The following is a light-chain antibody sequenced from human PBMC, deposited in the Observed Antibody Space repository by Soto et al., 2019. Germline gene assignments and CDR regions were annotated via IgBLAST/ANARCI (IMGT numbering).Light chain of an antibody. CDR1: QSVSSNF. CDR2: GAS. CDR3: QQYGSSPQT. V-gene: IGKV3-20*01. J-gene: IGKJ1*01. Sequence: EIVLTQSPGTLSLSPGERATLSCRASQSVSSNFLAWYQQKPGQAPRLLNYGASSRATGIPDRFSGSGSGTDFTLAISRLEPEDFAVYYCQQYGSSPQTFGQGTKVDIK.